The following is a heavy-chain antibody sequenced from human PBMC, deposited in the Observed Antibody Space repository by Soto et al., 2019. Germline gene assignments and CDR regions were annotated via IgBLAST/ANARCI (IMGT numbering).Heavy chain of an antibody. Sequence: EVLLVESGGGLVKPGGSLRLSCAASGFNFGGSSMNWVRQSPRKGLEWVSSISDSGGFIKYADSVKGRFTISRDNAKNSLFLQMDSLRADDTAVYYCAISTSWYYFHWGQGTLVTVSS. CDR2: ISDSGGFI. CDR3: AISTSWYYFH. V-gene: IGHV3-21*01. D-gene: IGHD6-13*01. J-gene: IGHJ4*02. CDR1: GFNFGGSS.